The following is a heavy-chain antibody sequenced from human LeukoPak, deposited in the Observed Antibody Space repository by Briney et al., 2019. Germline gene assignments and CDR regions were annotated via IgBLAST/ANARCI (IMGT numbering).Heavy chain of an antibody. V-gene: IGHV3-23*01. D-gene: IGHD3-22*01. CDR1: GFTFSSYA. CDR3: AKGLNKYYYDSSGYYVY. J-gene: IGHJ4*02. CDR2: ISGSGGST. Sequence: GGSLRLSCAASGFTFSSYAMSWVRQAQGKGLEWVSAISGSGGSTYYADSVKGRFTISRDNSKNTLYLQMNSLRAEDTAVYYCAKGLNKYYYDSSGYYVYWGQGTLVTVSS.